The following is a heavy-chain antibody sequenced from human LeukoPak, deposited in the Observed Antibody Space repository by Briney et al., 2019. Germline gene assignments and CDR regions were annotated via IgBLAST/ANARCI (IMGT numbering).Heavy chain of an antibody. D-gene: IGHD3-10*01. J-gene: IGHJ4*02. CDR1: GYTFTSYG. CDR3: AARSGSYPYYFDY. V-gene: IGHV1-18*01. Sequence: VASVKVSCKASGYTFTSYGISWVRQAPGQGLEYMGWISPHNGKTNYAQKLQGSVTMTTDTSTSTAYMELRSLRSDDTAVYYCAARSGSYPYYFDYWGQGTLVTVSS. CDR2: ISPHNGKT.